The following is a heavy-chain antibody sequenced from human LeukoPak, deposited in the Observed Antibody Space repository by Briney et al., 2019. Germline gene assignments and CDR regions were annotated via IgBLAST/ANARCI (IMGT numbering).Heavy chain of an antibody. CDR1: GGSFSGYY. J-gene: IGHJ1*01. Sequence: PSETLSLTCAVYGGSFSGYYWGWIRQPPGKGLEWIGEINHSGSTNYNPSLKSRVTISVDTSKNQFSLKLSSVTAADTAVYYCASSNREDNYQYWGQGTLVAVSS. CDR2: INHSGST. CDR3: ASSNREDNYQY. V-gene: IGHV4-34*01. D-gene: IGHD1-14*01.